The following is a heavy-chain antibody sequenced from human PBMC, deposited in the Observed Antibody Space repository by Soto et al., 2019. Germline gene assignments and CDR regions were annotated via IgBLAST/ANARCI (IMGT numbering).Heavy chain of an antibody. V-gene: IGHV3-15*01. J-gene: IGHJ4*02. D-gene: IGHD6-6*01. CDR1: GFTFNSYA. CDR3: TTESGYRRSSPYFDY. Sequence: GVLILSCAPSGFTFNSYALIWLRQAPGTGLEWVGRIKSKTDGGTIDYAAPVKGRFTVSRDDSETTLYLQMNSLKTEDTAVYYCTTESGYRRSSPYFDYWGQGTQVTVSS. CDR2: IKSKTDGGTI.